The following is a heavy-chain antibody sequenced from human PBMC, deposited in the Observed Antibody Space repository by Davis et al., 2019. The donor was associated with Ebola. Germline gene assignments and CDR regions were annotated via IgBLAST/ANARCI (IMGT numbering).Heavy chain of an antibody. CDR2: IYPGDSDT. D-gene: IGHD1-26*01. J-gene: IGHJ1*01. CDR1: GYSFTSYW. Sequence: GESLKISCKGSGYSFTSYWIGCVRQMPGKGLEWMGIIYPGDSDTRYSPSFQGQVTISADKSISTAYLQWSSLKASDTAMYYCARQYGSYYECAEYFQHWGQGTLVTVSS. V-gene: IGHV5-51*01. CDR3: ARQYGSYYECAEYFQH.